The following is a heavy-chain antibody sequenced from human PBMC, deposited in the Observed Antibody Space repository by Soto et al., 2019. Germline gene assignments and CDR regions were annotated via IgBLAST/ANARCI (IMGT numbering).Heavy chain of an antibody. CDR2: ISGYNGNT. CDR1: GYTFHSYG. J-gene: IGHJ5*02. D-gene: IGHD6-19*01. V-gene: IGHV1-18*04. CDR3: AREISSGWVNWFDP. Sequence: QVQLVQSGAEVKKPGASVKVSCKASGYTFHSYGISWVRQAPGQGLEWMGTISGYNGNTNYAQKLQGRVTMTTDTSTSTAYMELRSLRSDDTALYYCAREISSGWVNWFDPWGQGTLVTVSS.